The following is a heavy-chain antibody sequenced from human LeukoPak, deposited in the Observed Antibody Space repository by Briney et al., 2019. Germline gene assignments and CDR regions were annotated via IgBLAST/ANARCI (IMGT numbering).Heavy chain of an antibody. Sequence: ASVKVSCKASGYTFTSYGISWVRQAPGQGLEWMGWISAYNGKTNYAQKLQGRVTMTTDTSTSTAYMELRSLRSDDTAVYYCAREVGAPASDAFDIWGQGTMVTVSS. V-gene: IGHV1-18*01. J-gene: IGHJ3*02. CDR3: AREVGAPASDAFDI. CDR1: GYTFTSYG. D-gene: IGHD1-26*01. CDR2: ISAYNGKT.